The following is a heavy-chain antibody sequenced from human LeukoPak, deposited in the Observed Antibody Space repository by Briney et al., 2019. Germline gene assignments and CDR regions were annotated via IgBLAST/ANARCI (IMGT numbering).Heavy chain of an antibody. J-gene: IGHJ4*02. V-gene: IGHV1-2*02. CDR3: TYSSSWYNYFDY. CDR2: INPNSGGT. CDR1: GYTFTGYY. Sequence: GASVKVSCKASGYTFTGYYMHWVRQAPGQGLEWMGWINPNSGGTNYAQKFQGRVTMTRDTSISAAYMELSRLRSDDTAVYYCTYSSSWYNYFDYWGQGTLVTVSS. D-gene: IGHD6-13*01.